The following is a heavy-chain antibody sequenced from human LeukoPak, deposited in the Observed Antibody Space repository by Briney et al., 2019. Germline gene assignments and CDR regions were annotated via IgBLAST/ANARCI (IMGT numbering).Heavy chain of an antibody. CDR1: AGSIGNPKR. CDR3: AIEGGPYRPLDY. J-gene: IGHJ4*02. Sequence: SGTLSPTCAVAAGSIGNPKRWTCVRQPPGKGLEWIGEVDLLGRTNYNPSLKSRVAISVDKSENHISLWLTSVTAADTAVYYCAIEGGPYRPLDYSGQGTLVTVSS. CDR2: VDLLGRT. V-gene: IGHV4-4*02.